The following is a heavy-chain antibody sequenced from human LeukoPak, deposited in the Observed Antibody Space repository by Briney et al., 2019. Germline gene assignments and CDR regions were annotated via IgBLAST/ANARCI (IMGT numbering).Heavy chain of an antibody. CDR3: ARDPIDY. CDR1: GFIFSSYW. J-gene: IGHJ4*02. CDR2: IRQDGSEK. Sequence: GGSLRLSCTASGFIFSSYWMTWVRQAPGRGLEWVANIRQDGSEKNFVDSVKGRFTISRDNAKNSLYLQMNTLTAEDTAVYYCARDPIDYWGQGTLVTVTS. V-gene: IGHV3-7*01.